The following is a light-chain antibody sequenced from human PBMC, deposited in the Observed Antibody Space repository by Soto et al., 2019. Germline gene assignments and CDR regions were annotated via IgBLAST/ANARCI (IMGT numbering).Light chain of an antibody. V-gene: IGKV1-5*01. CDR1: QSISSW. Sequence: DIQMAQSPTTLSASVGDRITMTCRASQSISSWLAWYQQKPGKAPQALIYDASSLKSGVPSRFSGNGSGTEFTLTISSLQPEDFATYYCKQSRSFPLTFGGGTKVDIK. J-gene: IGKJ4*01. CDR3: KQSRSFPLT. CDR2: DAS.